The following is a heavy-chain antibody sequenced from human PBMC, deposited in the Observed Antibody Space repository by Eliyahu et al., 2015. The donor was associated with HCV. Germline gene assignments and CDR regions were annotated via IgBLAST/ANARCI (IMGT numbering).Heavy chain of an antibody. V-gene: IGHV1-46*04. Sequence: QVQLVQSGAEVKKSGASVKVSCKPSGYSFTFYYMNWVRQAPGQGLEWMGIFDPSGSITSYAQKLQGRVMLTSDTSTGTVYMELSSLRSEDTAVYYCARAYFGTASTSMDVWGQGTTVTVSS. CDR1: GYSFTFYY. J-gene: IGHJ6*02. D-gene: IGHD2-2*01. CDR3: ARAYFGTASTSMDV. CDR2: FDPSGSIT.